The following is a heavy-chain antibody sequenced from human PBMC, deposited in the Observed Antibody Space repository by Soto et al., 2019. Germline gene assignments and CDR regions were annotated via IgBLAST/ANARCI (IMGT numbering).Heavy chain of an antibody. V-gene: IGHV2-26*01. CDR3: ARPGGVAGDDPGFYFDY. CDR1: GFSLSNARMG. CDR2: IFSNDEK. Sequence: QVTLKESGPVLVKPTETLTLTCTVSGFSLSNARMGVSWIRQPPGKALEWLAHIFSNDEKSYSTSLKSRLTIPKHNSASPXVLTMTNMDPVDTATYYCARPGGVAGDDPGFYFDYWGQGTLVTVSS. J-gene: IGHJ4*02. D-gene: IGHD6-19*01.